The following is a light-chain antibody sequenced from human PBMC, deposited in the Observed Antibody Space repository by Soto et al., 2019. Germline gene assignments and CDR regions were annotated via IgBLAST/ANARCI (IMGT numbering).Light chain of an antibody. CDR3: QSYDNSLRGYVV. J-gene: IGLJ2*01. CDR1: SSNIGAGYD. V-gene: IGLV1-40*01. Sequence: QSALTQPPSVSGVPGQRVTISCTGSSSNIGAGYDVHWYQQLPGKAPKLVIYGDTNRPSGVPDRFSGSKSGTSVSLAITGLQAEDEADYYCQSYDNSLRGYVVFGGGTKLTVL. CDR2: GDT.